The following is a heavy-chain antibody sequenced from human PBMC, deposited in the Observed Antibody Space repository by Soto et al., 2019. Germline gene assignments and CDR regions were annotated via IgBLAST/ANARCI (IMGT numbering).Heavy chain of an antibody. D-gene: IGHD6-13*01. CDR2: INAGNGNT. Sequence: ASVKVSCKASGYTFTSYAMHWVRQAPGQRLEWMGWINAGNGNTKYSQKFQGRVTITRDTSASTAYMELSSLRSEDTAVYYCAREKPGIAAAGNFDYWGQGTLVTVSS. V-gene: IGHV1-3*01. J-gene: IGHJ4*02. CDR3: AREKPGIAAAGNFDY. CDR1: GYTFTSYA.